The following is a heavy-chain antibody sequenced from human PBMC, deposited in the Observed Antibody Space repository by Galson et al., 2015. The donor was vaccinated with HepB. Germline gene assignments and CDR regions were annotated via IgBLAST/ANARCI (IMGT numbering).Heavy chain of an antibody. J-gene: IGHJ4*02. CDR3: ARGLHDYGDYGGGY. CDR2: IWHDGTNK. D-gene: IGHD4-17*01. Sequence: SLRLSCAASGFTFSTYGMHWVRQAPGKGLEWVALIWHDGTNKFYANSVKGRFTISRDNSKNTLYLQMNSLKVEDTAVYYCARGLHDYGDYGGGYWGQGTQVTVSS. V-gene: IGHV3-33*01. CDR1: GFTFSTYG.